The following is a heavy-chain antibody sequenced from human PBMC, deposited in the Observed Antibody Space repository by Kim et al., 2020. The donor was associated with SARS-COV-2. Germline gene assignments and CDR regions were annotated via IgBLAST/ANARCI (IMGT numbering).Heavy chain of an antibody. V-gene: IGHV3-48*04. CDR1: GFTFSSYS. D-gene: IGHD2-8*01. Sequence: GGSLRLSCAASGFTFSSYSMNWVRQAPGKGLEWVSYISSSSSTIYYADSVKGRFTISRDNAKNSLYLQMNSLRAEDTAVYYCARVIVNGFDYWGQGTLVTVSS. CDR2: ISSSSSTI. J-gene: IGHJ4*02. CDR3: ARVIVNGFDY.